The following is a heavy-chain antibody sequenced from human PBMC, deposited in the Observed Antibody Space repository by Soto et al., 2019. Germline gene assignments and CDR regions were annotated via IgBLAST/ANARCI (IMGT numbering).Heavy chain of an antibody. D-gene: IGHD4-17*01. CDR1: GYTFTSYG. J-gene: IGHJ6*03. CDR3: AWTTVTYYYMDV. V-gene: IGHV1-18*01. Sequence: ASVKVSCKASGYTFTSYGVSWVRQAPGQGLEWMGWISAYNGNTNYAQKLQGRVTMTTDTSTSTAYMELRSLRSDDTAVYYCAWTTVTYYYMDVWGKGTTVTVSS. CDR2: ISAYNGNT.